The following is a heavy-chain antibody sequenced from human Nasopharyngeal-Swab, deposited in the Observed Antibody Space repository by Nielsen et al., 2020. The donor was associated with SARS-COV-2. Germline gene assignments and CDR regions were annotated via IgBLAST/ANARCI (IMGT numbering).Heavy chain of an antibody. CDR2: IYYSGST. CDR3: ASADGYTWAPFDY. J-gene: IGHJ4*02. V-gene: IGHV4-39*07. Sequence: RQAPGKGLEWIGSIYYSGSTNYNPSLKSRVTISVDTSKNQFSLKLSSVTAADTAVYYCASADGYTWAPFDYWGQGTLVTVSS. D-gene: IGHD5-24*01.